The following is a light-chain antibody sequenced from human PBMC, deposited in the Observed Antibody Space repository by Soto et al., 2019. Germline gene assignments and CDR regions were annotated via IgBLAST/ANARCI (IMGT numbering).Light chain of an antibody. V-gene: IGKV3-20*01. CDR3: QQYGSSRT. CDR2: GAS. CDR1: QSVSSNY. Sequence: EMVLTQSPGTLSLSPGERATLSCRASQSVSSNYLAWYQQKPDQAPRLLIYGASSRSTGIPDWFSGSGSGKDFTLTISRLEPEDFSVYYCQQYGSSRTFGQGTRLEIK. J-gene: IGKJ5*01.